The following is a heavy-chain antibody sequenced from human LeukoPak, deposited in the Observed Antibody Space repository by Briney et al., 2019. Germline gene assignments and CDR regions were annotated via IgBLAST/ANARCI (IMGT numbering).Heavy chain of an antibody. CDR2: IYTSGST. V-gene: IGHV4-61*02. CDR3: ARDGGYDYRTFFDY. Sequence: SETLSLTCTVSGGSISSGSYYWSWIRQPAGKGLEWIGRIYTSGSTNYNPSLKSRVTISVDTSKNQFSLKLSSVTAADTAVYYCARDGGYDYRTFFDYWGQGTLVTVSS. D-gene: IGHD4-11*01. CDR1: GGSISSGSYY. J-gene: IGHJ4*02.